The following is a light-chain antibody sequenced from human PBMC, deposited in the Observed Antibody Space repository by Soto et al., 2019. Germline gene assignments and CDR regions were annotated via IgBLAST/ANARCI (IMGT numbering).Light chain of an antibody. CDR2: DTS. CDR3: QQFNSYPIT. Sequence: DIQMTQSPTSLSASLLNRIAIXCRASQGISHWLAWYQQKPGKAPTLLIYDTSSLQSGVPPRFSGSGSGTDFTLTISSLQPDDFATYYCQQFNSYPITCGQGTRLEIK. CDR1: QGISHW. V-gene: IGKV1D-12*01. J-gene: IGKJ5*01.